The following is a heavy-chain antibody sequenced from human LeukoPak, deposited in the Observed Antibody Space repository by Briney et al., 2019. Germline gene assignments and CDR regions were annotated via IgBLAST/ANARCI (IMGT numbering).Heavy chain of an antibody. CDR2: IIPIFGTA. D-gene: IGHD6-6*01. Sequence: ASVKVSCKASGGTFSSYAISWVRQAPGQGLEWMGGIIPIFGTANYAQKFQGRVTITTDESTSTAYMELSSPRSEDTAVYYCARERRPYSSSYMDVWGKGTTVTVSS. J-gene: IGHJ6*03. CDR1: GGTFSSYA. CDR3: ARERRPYSSSYMDV. V-gene: IGHV1-69*05.